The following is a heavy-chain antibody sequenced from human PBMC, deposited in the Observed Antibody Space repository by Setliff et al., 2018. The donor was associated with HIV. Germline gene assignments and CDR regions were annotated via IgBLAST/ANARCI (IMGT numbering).Heavy chain of an antibody. CDR2: ISHGGST. D-gene: IGHD6-6*01. J-gene: IGHJ5*02. CDR3: ARDPELYSSSSGWFDP. Sequence: PSETLSLTCAVYGGSFSGYYWSWIRQPPGKGLEWIGEISHGGSTNYNPSLKSRVTLSLDASKNQISLKLRSVTAADTAVYYCARDPELYSSSSGWFDPWGQGTLVTVSS. CDR1: GGSFSGYY. V-gene: IGHV4-34*01.